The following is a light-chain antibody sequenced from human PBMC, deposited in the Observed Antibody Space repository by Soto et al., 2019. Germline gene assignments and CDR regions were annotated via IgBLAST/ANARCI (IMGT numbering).Light chain of an antibody. J-gene: IGLJ3*02. Sequence: QSVLTQPASVSGSPGQSITISCTGTSSDVGGYNYVSWYQQHPGKVPKLMIYEVSYRPSWVSNRFSGSKFGNTASLTNAGLQAEDEADDYFTLYITSSTLAFGGGTMRAVL. CDR2: EVS. CDR3: TLYITSSTLA. V-gene: IGLV2-14*01. CDR1: SSDVGGYNY.